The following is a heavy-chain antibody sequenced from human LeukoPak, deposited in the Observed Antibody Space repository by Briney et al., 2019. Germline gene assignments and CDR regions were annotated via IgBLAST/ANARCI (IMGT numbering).Heavy chain of an antibody. CDR1: GRSISSGGYY. V-gene: IGHV4-31*03. D-gene: IGHD2-2*01. Sequence: PSETLSLTCTVYGRSISSGGYYWSWIRQHPGKGLEWIGYIYYSGSTYYNPSLKSRVTISVDTSKNQFSLKLSSVTAADTAVYYCARSNGVPAATDYWGQGTLVTVSS. CDR3: ARSNGVPAATDY. CDR2: IYYSGST. J-gene: IGHJ4*02.